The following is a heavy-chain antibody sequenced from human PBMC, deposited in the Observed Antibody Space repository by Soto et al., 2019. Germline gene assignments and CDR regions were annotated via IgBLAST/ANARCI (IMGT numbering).Heavy chain of an antibody. V-gene: IGHV4-4*02. Sequence: QVQLQESGPGLVKPSGTLSLTCAVSGGSISSSNWWCWVRQSPEKGLEWIGEIHHSGSTNYNPSLNSRVTLSVDRSNNQFSLKLSSVTAADTAVYYCARGNFDYWGQGTLVTVSS. CDR3: ARGNFDY. CDR1: GGSISSSNW. CDR2: IHHSGST. J-gene: IGHJ4*02.